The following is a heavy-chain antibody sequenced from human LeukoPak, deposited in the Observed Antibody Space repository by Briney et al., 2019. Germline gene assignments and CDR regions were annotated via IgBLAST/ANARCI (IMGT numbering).Heavy chain of an antibody. Sequence: GGSLRLSCAASGFSFSNYAVGWVRQAPGKGLEWVSVISGSGGITYYADSVKGRLTISKDISKNTVYLQMNSLRADDTAVYYCAKARVGATGYYFDYWGQGTLVTVSS. D-gene: IGHD1-26*01. V-gene: IGHV3-23*01. CDR3: AKARVGATGYYFDY. J-gene: IGHJ4*02. CDR2: ISGSGGIT. CDR1: GFSFSNYA.